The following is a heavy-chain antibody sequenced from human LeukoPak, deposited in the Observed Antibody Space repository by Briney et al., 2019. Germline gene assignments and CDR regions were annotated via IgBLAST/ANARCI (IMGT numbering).Heavy chain of an antibody. CDR1: GFTFSSYS. Sequence: GGSLRLSCAASGFTFSSYSMNWVRQAPGKGLEWVSSISSSSSYIYYADSVKGRFTISRDNAKNSLYLQMNSLRAEDTAVYYCAGSYGGNSAFDYWGQGTLVTVSS. J-gene: IGHJ4*02. V-gene: IGHV3-21*01. D-gene: IGHD4-23*01. CDR2: ISSSSSYI. CDR3: AGSYGGNSAFDY.